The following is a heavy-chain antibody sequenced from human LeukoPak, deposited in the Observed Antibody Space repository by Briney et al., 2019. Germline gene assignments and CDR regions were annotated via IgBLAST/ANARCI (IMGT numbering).Heavy chain of an antibody. CDR1: GGTIRGYY. V-gene: IGHV4-59*06. CDR2: IYYSGST. J-gene: IGHJ4*02. Sequence: PSGTLSLTCSVFGGTIRGYYWSWIRQPPGKGLEWIGYIYYSGSTSYNPSLKSRVTISVDTSQNQFSLKLSSVTAADTAVYYCARVMARGIINYFDYWGQGILVTVSS. D-gene: IGHD3-10*01. CDR3: ARVMARGIINYFDY.